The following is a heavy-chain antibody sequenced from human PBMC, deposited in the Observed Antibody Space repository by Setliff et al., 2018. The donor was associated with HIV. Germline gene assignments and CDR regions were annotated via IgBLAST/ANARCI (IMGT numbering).Heavy chain of an antibody. Sequence: PGGSLRLSCAASGVTFKNYEMNWIRQAPGKRPEWVSLISRGGDSIRYADSVKGRFTISRDDGNDSVYLQMNSLRAEDTAVYYCARDTRFLESLYGVTDYFFMDVWGKGTTVTVSS. J-gene: IGHJ6*03. CDR1: GVTFKNYE. V-gene: IGHV3-48*03. CDR2: ISRGGDSI. D-gene: IGHD3-3*01. CDR3: ARDTRFLESLYGVTDYFFMDV.